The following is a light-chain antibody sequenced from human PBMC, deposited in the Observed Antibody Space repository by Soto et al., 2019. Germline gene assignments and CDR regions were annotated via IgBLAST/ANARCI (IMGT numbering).Light chain of an antibody. CDR3: QQSYRTPLT. Sequence: DIQMTQSPSSLSASVGDRVSITCRPSQTIDTYLNWYQQKPGKAPKLLIHAASTLQTGVPSSFSGSGSGTDFTLTINSLQPEDFATYYCQQSYRTPLTFGGGTKVDIK. CDR1: QTIDTY. J-gene: IGKJ4*01. CDR2: AAS. V-gene: IGKV1-39*01.